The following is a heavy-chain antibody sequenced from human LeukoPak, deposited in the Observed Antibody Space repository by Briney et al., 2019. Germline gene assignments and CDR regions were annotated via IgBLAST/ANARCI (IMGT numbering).Heavy chain of an antibody. CDR3: ATGDMVRGVMDWFDP. CDR2: IIPILGIA. J-gene: IGHJ5*02. Sequence: GASVKVSCKASGGTFSSYAISWVRQAPGQGLEWMGRIIPILGIANYAQKFQGRVTITADKSTSTAYMELSSLRSEDTAVYYCATGDMVRGVMDWFDPWGRGTLVTVSS. V-gene: IGHV1-69*04. CDR1: GGTFSSYA. D-gene: IGHD3-10*01.